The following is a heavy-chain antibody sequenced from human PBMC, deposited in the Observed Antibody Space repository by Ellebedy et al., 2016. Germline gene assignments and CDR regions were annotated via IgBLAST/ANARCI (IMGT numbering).Heavy chain of an antibody. CDR3: ATMPTVHAFDI. J-gene: IGHJ3*02. Sequence: LRLXCTVSGVSISSVSYYCSWIRQPAGKGLEWVGRIYHSGNTNYNPSLKSRVTMSVDASKNQFSLKLSSVTAADTAVYFCATMPTVHAFDIWGQGAMVTVSS. CDR2: IYHSGNT. V-gene: IGHV4-61*02. D-gene: IGHD4-11*01. CDR1: GVSISSVSYY.